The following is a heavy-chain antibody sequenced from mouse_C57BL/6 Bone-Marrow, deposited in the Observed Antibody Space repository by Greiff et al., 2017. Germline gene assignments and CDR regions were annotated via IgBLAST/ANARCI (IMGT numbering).Heavy chain of an antibody. Sequence: VQLQQSGPELVKPGASVKISCKASGYTFTDYYMNWVKQSHGKSLEWIGDINPNNGGTSYNQKFKGKATLTVDKSSSTAYMDLRSLTSEDSAVYYCALLRPAWFAYWGQGTLVTVSA. CDR3: ALLRPAWFAY. V-gene: IGHV1-26*01. D-gene: IGHD1-2*01. CDR1: GYTFTDYY. CDR2: INPNNGGT. J-gene: IGHJ3*01.